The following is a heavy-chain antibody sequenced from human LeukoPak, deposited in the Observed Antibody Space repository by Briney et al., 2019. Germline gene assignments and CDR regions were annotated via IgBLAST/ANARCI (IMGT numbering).Heavy chain of an antibody. Sequence: ASVKVSCKASGYTFTSCDINWVRQATGQGLEWMGWMNPNSGNTGYAQKFQGRVTMTRNTSISTAYMELSSLRSEDTAVYYCARGSITMVRGVIHNWFDPWGQGTLVTVSS. J-gene: IGHJ5*02. D-gene: IGHD3-10*01. V-gene: IGHV1-8*01. CDR1: GYTFTSCD. CDR3: ARGSITMVRGVIHNWFDP. CDR2: MNPNSGNT.